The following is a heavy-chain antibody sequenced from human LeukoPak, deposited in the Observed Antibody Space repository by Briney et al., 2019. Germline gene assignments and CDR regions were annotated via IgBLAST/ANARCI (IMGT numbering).Heavy chain of an antibody. Sequence: PSETLSLTCTVSVGSISSSIYYWGWIRQPPGNGLEWVGSIYYSGSTYYNPSLKSRVTISLDTSKNQFSLKLSSVTAAATAVYYCARGRTGTSFDYWGQGNPGHRLL. CDR2: IYYSGST. CDR3: ARGRTGTSFDY. D-gene: IGHD1-1*01. V-gene: IGHV4-39*07. J-gene: IGHJ4*02. CDR1: VGSISSSIYY.